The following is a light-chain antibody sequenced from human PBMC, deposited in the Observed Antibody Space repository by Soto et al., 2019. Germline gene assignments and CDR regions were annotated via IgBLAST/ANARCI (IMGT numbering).Light chain of an antibody. CDR1: QSISSY. Sequence: DIQMTQSPSSLSASVGDRVTITCRASQSISSYLNWYQQKPGKAPKLLIYAASSLQSGVPSRFSGSGSGTDFTLTISSLQPEDFATYYCQQSYSTPPFTFGPDQSGYQT. CDR2: AAS. J-gene: IGKJ3*01. V-gene: IGKV1-39*01. CDR3: QQSYSTPPFT.